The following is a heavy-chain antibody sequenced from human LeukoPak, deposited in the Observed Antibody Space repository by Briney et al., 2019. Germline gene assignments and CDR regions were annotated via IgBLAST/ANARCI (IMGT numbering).Heavy chain of an antibody. J-gene: IGHJ4*02. CDR3: ARGGGYCSGGGCYHFDY. V-gene: IGHV4-59*01. CDR2: IYYSGIT. CDR1: GVSISSFY. D-gene: IGHD2-15*01. Sequence: SETLSLTCAVSGVSISSFYWSWIRQPPGNGLESIRYIYYSGITNYNPSRQSPGTKSVDTSKNQFSMRLSSCTAEDTAVYYCARGGGYCSGGGCYHFDYWGQGTLVTVSS.